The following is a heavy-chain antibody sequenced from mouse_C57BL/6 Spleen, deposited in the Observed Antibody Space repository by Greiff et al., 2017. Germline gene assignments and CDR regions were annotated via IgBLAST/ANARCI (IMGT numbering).Heavy chain of an antibody. J-gene: IGHJ4*01. CDR2: IDPETGGT. V-gene: IGHV1-15*01. CDR1: GYTFPDYE. CDR3: TRSPITTVVVSYYAIAY. D-gene: IGHD1-1*01. Sequence: QVQLQQSGAELVRPGASVTLSCKASGYTFPDYEMNWVKQTPVHGLEWIGAIDPETGGTAYNQKFKGKAIPTADKSSSPAYMGLRSLTSEASSVYYCTRSPITTVVVSYYAIAYWGQGTSVTVSS.